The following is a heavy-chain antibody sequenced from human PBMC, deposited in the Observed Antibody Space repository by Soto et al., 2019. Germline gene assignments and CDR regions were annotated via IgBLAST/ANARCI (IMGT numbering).Heavy chain of an antibody. CDR1: GFTVSTNY. CDR3: ARDITLRFLEWVLTYYYYGMDV. J-gene: IGHJ6*02. Sequence: GGSLRLSCAVSGFTVSTNYMGWVRQAPGKGLEWVSIIYYGGSTYYADSVKGRFTISRDNSKNTLYLQMNSLRAEDTAVYYCARDITLRFLEWVLTYYYYGMDVWGQGTTVTVSS. CDR2: IYYGGST. D-gene: IGHD3-3*01. V-gene: IGHV3-53*01.